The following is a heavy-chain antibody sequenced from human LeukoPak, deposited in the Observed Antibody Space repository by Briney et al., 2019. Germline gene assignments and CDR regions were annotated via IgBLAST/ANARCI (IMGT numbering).Heavy chain of an antibody. CDR1: GFTSSSYA. CDR3: AKDRGSAYHYFDY. CDR2: ISTSGESA. Sequence: GGSLRLSCPVSGFTSSSYAIRSVRQAPGRGLGWVSVISTSGESAYYADSVKGRFTISRYNSKNTLSLQMNILRAEDTAVYYCAKDRGSAYHYFDYWGQGTLVTVSS. J-gene: IGHJ4*02. D-gene: IGHD3-22*01. V-gene: IGHV3-23*01.